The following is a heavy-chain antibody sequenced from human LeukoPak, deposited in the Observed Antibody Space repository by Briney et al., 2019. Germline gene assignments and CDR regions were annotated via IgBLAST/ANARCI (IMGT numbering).Heavy chain of an antibody. Sequence: SETLSLTCAVSGGSISSGGYSWSWIRQPPGKGLEWIGYIYHSGSTNCNPSLKSRVTMSVDTSKNQFSLRLSSVTAADTAVYYCARVGDYALKDWGRGTLVTVSS. CDR3: ARVGDYALKD. J-gene: IGHJ4*02. CDR1: GGSISSGGYS. V-gene: IGHV4-30-2*01. D-gene: IGHD3-16*01. CDR2: IYHSGST.